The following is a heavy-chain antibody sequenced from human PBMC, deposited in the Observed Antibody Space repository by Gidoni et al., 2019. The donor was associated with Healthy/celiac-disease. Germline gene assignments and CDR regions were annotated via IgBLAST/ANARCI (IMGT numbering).Heavy chain of an antibody. CDR2: IKSKTEGGTT. CDR3: TTFYYYGSGKVYYGMDV. V-gene: IGHV3-15*01. CDR1: GFTFSHAW. Sequence: EVQLVESGGGLVKPGGSLRLSCAASGFTFSHAWMRWVRQAPGKGLEWVGRIKSKTEGGTTDYAAPVKGRFTISRDDSKNTLYLQMNSLKTEDTAVYYCTTFYYYGSGKVYYGMDVWGQGTTVTVSS. J-gene: IGHJ6*02. D-gene: IGHD3-10*01.